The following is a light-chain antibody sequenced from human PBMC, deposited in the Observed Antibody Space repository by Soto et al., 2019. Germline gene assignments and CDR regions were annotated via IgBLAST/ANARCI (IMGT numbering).Light chain of an antibody. CDR3: QQYGSSPET. CDR1: QTVSITY. CDR2: GAS. V-gene: IGKV3-20*01. J-gene: IGKJ1*01. Sequence: VLTQSPGTLSLSPGESATLSCRASQTVSITYLTWYQQKPGQAPRLLIFGASKRATGIPDRFSGSGSGRDFTLTISGLEPEDFAVYYCQQYGSSPETFGQGTKVEIK.